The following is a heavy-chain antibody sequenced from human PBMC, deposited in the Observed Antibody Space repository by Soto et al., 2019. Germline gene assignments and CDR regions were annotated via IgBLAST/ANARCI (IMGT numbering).Heavy chain of an antibody. V-gene: IGHV3-23*01. Sequence: GGSLRLSCAASGFTFSSYAMSWVRQAPGKGLEWVSAISGSGGSTYYADSVKGRFTISRDNSKNTLYLQMNSLRAEDTAVYYCAKVQLEWLSQSHPGVGNYYYGMDVWGQGTTVTVSS. J-gene: IGHJ6*02. CDR3: AKVQLEWLSQSHPGVGNYYYGMDV. D-gene: IGHD3-3*01. CDR2: ISGSGGST. CDR1: GFTFSSYA.